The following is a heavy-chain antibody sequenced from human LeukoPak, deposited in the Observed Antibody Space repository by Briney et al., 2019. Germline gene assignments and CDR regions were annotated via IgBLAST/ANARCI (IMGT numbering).Heavy chain of an antibody. Sequence: GGSLRLSCAASGFTFSSYTMSWVRQAPGKGLEWVSAISGSGGSTYYADSVKGRFTISRDNSKNTLYLQMNSLRAEDTAVYYCASAPYYDYVWGSYRQPIYYFDYWGQGTLVTVSS. CDR3: ASAPYYDYVWGSYRQPIYYFDY. D-gene: IGHD3-16*02. CDR1: GFTFSSYT. CDR2: ISGSGGST. J-gene: IGHJ4*02. V-gene: IGHV3-23*01.